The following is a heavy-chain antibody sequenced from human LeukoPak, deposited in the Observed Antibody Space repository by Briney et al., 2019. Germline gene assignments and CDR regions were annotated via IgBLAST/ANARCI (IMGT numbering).Heavy chain of an antibody. CDR1: GFTFSNYW. Sequence: PGGSLRLSCAASGFTFSNYWMHWVRQAPGKGLVWVSRINSDGSDTNYADSVKGRFTISRDNAKNTLYLQMNSLRAEDTAVYFCTGGGSIAVAGYWGQGTLVTVSS. J-gene: IGHJ4*02. CDR3: TGGGSIAVAGY. V-gene: IGHV3-74*01. D-gene: IGHD6-19*01. CDR2: INSDGSDT.